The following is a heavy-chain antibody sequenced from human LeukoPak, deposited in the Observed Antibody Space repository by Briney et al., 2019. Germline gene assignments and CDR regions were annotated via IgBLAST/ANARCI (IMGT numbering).Heavy chain of an antibody. V-gene: IGHV3-53*01. Sequence: GGSLRLSCAASGFTVSSNYMSWVRQAPGKGLEWVSVIYSGGSTYYADSVKGRFTISRDNSKNTLYLQMNSLRAEDTAVYYCAKTMEDFWSGPYYYYGMDVWGQGTTVTVSS. D-gene: IGHD3-3*01. CDR2: IYSGGST. CDR3: AKTMEDFWSGPYYYYGMDV. J-gene: IGHJ6*02. CDR1: GFTVSSNY.